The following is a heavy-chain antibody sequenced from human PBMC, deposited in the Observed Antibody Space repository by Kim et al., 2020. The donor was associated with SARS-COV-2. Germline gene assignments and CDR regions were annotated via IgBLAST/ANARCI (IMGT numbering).Heavy chain of an antibody. V-gene: IGHV4-39*01. Sequence: SETLSLTCSVSGGSINSHSFYWGWIRQAPGKGLEWLGSIFYAGKTFYNPSLKTRVIISVDASMNHFSLNLTSVTAANTALYFCARHEGYPVQYYFDHWGQGILVSVSS. CDR1: GGSINSHSFY. J-gene: IGHJ4*02. D-gene: IGHD5-12*01. CDR2: IFYAGKT. CDR3: ARHEGYPVQYYFDH.